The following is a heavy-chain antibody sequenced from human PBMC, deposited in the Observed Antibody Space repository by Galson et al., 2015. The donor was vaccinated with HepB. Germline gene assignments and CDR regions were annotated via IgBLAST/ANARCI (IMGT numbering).Heavy chain of an antibody. CDR3: ARYRGEVGSSWHEGAGY. V-gene: IGHV3-30*04. CDR2: ISYDGKNK. CDR1: RFTFSSYA. J-gene: IGHJ4*02. D-gene: IGHD6-13*01. Sequence: SLRLSCAASRFTFSSYAMHWVRQAPGKGLEWVAVISYDGKNKYYADSVKGRFTISRDNSKNTLYLQMNSLRAEDTAVYYCARYRGEVGSSWHEGAGYWGQGTLVTVSS.